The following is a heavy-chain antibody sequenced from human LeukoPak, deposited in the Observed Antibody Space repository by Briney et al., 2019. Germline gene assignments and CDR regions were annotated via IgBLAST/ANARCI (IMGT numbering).Heavy chain of an antibody. CDR3: ARDLGLELLGFGY. V-gene: IGHV4-39*07. D-gene: IGHD1-7*01. CDR2: IYYSGST. J-gene: IGHJ4*02. CDR1: GGSISSSSYY. Sequence: SETLSLTCTVSGGSISSSSYYWGWIRQPPGKGLEWIGSIYYSGSTYYNPSLKSRVTMSVDTSKNQFSLKLSSVTAADTAVYYCARDLGLELLGFGYWGQGTLVTVSS.